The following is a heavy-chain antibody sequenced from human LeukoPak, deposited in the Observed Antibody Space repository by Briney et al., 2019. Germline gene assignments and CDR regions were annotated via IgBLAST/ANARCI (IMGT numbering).Heavy chain of an antibody. V-gene: IGHV3-7*01. CDR2: IKQGGIEK. CDR1: GFTFSSYW. CDR3: ARARGGYDLDY. D-gene: IGHD5-12*01. Sequence: GGSLRLSCAASGFTFSSYWMSWVRQAPGKGLEWVANIKQGGIEKHYVESVKGRFTISRDNVKNSLYLEMNSLRAEDTAVYYCARARGGYDLDYWGQGALVTVSS. J-gene: IGHJ4*02.